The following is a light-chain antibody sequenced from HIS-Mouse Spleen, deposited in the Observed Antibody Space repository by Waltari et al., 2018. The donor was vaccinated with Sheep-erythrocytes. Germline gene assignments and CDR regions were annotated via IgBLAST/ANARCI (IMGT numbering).Light chain of an antibody. CDR3: CSYAGSSTPWV. Sequence: QSALTQPASVSGSPGPSITTSCTGTSSDVGSYNLFSWYQQHPGKAPKLMIYEGSKRPSGVSNRFSGSKSGNTASLTISGLQAEDEADYYCCSYAGSSTPWVFGGGTKLTVL. J-gene: IGLJ3*02. CDR1: SSDVGSYNL. V-gene: IGLV2-23*01. CDR2: EGS.